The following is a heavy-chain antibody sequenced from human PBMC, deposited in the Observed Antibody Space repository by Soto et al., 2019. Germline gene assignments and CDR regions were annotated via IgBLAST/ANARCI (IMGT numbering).Heavy chain of an antibody. D-gene: IGHD1-26*01. CDR1: GFIFRNFG. Sequence: GGSLRLSCAASGFIFRNFGMHWFRRAPGKGLEWVATISGDGNDKYYPDSMKGRFTISRDNFNNTLYLQLNSLRPEDTAVYHCVQGASTAHQPLDSWGQGVLVTVSS. CDR2: ISGDGNDK. CDR3: VQGASTAHQPLDS. V-gene: IGHV3-30*03. J-gene: IGHJ4*02.